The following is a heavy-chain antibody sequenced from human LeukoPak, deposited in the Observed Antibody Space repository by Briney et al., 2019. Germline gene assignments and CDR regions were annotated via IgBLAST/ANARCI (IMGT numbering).Heavy chain of an antibody. CDR2: IYTSGST. V-gene: IGHV4-39*07. D-gene: IGHD3-22*01. Sequence: PSETLSLTCTVSGGSISSSSYYWGWIRQPPGKGLEWIGRIYTSGSTNYNPSLKSRVTMSVDTSKNQFSLKLSSVTAADTAVYYCARDCSAYYYDSSGYSCYYGMDVWGQGTTVTVSS. CDR3: ARDCSAYYYDSSGYSCYYGMDV. CDR1: GGSISSSSYY. J-gene: IGHJ6*02.